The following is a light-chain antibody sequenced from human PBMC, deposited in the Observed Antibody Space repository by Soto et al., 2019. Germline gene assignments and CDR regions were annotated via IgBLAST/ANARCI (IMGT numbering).Light chain of an antibody. Sequence: QSALTQPASVSGSPGQSITISCTGTSSDVGGYDYVSWYQHHPGKVPKLIIYEVSKRPSGVSHRFSGSKSGNTASLTISGLQTEDEADYYCSSYTTTSALVFGGGTKPPS. CDR1: SSDVGGYDY. CDR3: SSYTTTSALV. J-gene: IGLJ2*01. V-gene: IGLV2-14*01. CDR2: EVS.